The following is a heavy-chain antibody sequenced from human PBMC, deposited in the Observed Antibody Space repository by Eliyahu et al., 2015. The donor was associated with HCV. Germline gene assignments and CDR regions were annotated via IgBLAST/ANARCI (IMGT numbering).Heavy chain of an antibody. Sequence: KGLEWVASMWYDGTNQYYADSVKGRFTISRDNSKXTVYLHLNNLRAXDTAVYYCARGEYSSSWTLAXFLRHWGQGTLVTVSS. J-gene: IGHJ4*02. V-gene: IGHV3-33*01. CDR2: MWYDGTNQ. D-gene: IGHD2-2*01. CDR3: ARGEYSSSWTLAXFLRH.